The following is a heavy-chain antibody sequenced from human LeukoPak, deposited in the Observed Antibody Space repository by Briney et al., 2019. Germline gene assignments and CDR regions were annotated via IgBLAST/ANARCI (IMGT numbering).Heavy chain of an antibody. Sequence: GGSLRLSCAASGFTFSSYGMHWVRQAPGKGLEWVAVISYDGSNKYYADSVKGRFTISRDNSKNTLYLQMNSLRAEDTAVYYCARDGQDYGDYFWYFDYWGQGTLVTVSS. J-gene: IGHJ4*02. V-gene: IGHV3-30*03. CDR1: GFTFSSYG. D-gene: IGHD4-17*01. CDR2: ISYDGSNK. CDR3: ARDGQDYGDYFWYFDY.